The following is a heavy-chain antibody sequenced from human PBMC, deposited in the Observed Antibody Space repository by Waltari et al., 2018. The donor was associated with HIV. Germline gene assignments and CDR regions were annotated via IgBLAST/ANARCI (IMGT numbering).Heavy chain of an antibody. V-gene: IGHV3-30*18. CDR3: AKDMHDSSGYLFEY. J-gene: IGHJ4*02. Sequence: QVQLVESGGGVVQPGRSLRLSCAASGFTFTSYGMHWVRQAPGKGLEWVAIISSDGSNKYYADSGKGRFTISRDNSKNTLYLQMNSLRAEDTAMYYCAKDMHDSSGYLFEYWGQGTLVTVSS. D-gene: IGHD3-22*01. CDR2: ISSDGSNK. CDR1: GFTFTSYG.